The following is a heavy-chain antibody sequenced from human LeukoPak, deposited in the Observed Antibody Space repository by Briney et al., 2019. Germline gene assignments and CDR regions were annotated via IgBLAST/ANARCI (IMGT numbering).Heavy chain of an antibody. CDR3: ASREGSDYDFWSGYPGWFDP. D-gene: IGHD3-3*01. CDR2: IYYSGST. Sequence: PSETLSLTCTVSGGSISSSSYYWGWIRQPPGKGLEWIGSIYYSGSTYYNPSLKSRVTISVDTSKNQFSLKLSSVTAADTAVYYCASREGSDYDFWSGYPGWFDPWGQGTLVTVSS. V-gene: IGHV4-39*01. CDR1: GGSISSSSYY. J-gene: IGHJ5*02.